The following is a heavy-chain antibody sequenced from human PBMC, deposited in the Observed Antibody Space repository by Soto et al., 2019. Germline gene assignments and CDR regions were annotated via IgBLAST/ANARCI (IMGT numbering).Heavy chain of an antibody. V-gene: IGHV3-74*01. J-gene: IGHJ4*01. CDR2: INSDGSST. D-gene: IGHD2-15*01. CDR1: GFTFSSYW. CDR3: ARGAWCSGGSCYSDY. Sequence: GGSLRLSCAASGFTFSSYWMHWVRQAPGKGLVWVSRINSDGSSTGYADSVKGRFTISRDNAKNTLYLQMNSLRAEDTAVYYCARGAWCSGGSCYSDYWGQGTLVTVSS.